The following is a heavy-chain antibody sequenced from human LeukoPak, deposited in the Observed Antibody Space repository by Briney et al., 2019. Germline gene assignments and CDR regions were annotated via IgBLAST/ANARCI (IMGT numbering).Heavy chain of an antibody. CDR1: GFTFSNYG. V-gene: IGHV3-74*01. CDR2: INRDGSST. D-gene: IGHD5-18*01. CDR3: ARGGGYSYGSFDY. Sequence: PGGSLRLSCAASGFTFSNYGMRWVRQAPGKGLVWVSRINRDGSSTSYADSVKGRFTISRDNAKNTLYLQMNSLRAEDTAVYYCARGGGYSYGSFDYWGRGTLVTVSS. J-gene: IGHJ4*02.